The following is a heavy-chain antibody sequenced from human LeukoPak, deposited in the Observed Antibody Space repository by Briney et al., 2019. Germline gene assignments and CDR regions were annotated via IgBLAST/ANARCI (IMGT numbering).Heavy chain of an antibody. CDR1: GGSISSYY. V-gene: IGHV4-59*01. CDR3: ARAPYFDWLLYPSPFFDY. Sequence: SETLSLTCTVSGGSISSYYWSWIRQPPGKGLEWIGYIYYSGSTNYNPSLKSRVTISVDTSKNQFSLNLSSVTAADTAVYYCARAPYFDWLLYPSPFFDYWGQGTLVTVSS. CDR2: IYYSGST. D-gene: IGHD3-9*01. J-gene: IGHJ4*02.